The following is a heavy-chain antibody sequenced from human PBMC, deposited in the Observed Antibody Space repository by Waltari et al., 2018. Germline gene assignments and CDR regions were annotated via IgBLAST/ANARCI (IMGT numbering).Heavy chain of an antibody. V-gene: IGHV3-23*01. D-gene: IGHD5-12*01. CDR1: GFSFSSYA. CDR3: AKAIRDGYNK. J-gene: IGHJ4*02. CDR2: IIESDGRT. Sequence: EVQLLESGGGLVQPGGSLRLSCAASGFSFSSYAMIWFRQAPGKGLDWVSSIIESDGRTYYADSVKGRFTISRDNSKNTLYLQMNSLRAEDTAVYYCAKAIRDGYNKWGQGTLVTVSS.